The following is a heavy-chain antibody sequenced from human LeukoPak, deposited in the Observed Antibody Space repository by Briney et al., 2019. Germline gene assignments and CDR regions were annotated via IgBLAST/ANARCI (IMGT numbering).Heavy chain of an antibody. Sequence: ASVKVSCTASGDTFSNYGVSWARQAPGQGLEWMGWVSALNGNTNVAQKVQGRLTLTRDTSTGTAHMELRSLTSDDTAVYYCATLQPAAAHFEHWGQGTLVTVST. CDR3: ATLQPAAAHFEH. CDR2: VSALNGNT. V-gene: IGHV1-18*01. CDR1: GDTFSNYG. D-gene: IGHD2-15*01. J-gene: IGHJ1*01.